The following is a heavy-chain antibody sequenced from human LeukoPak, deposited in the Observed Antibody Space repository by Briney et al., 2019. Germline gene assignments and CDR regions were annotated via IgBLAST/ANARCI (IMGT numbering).Heavy chain of an antibody. Sequence: GGSLRLSCAASGFMFRSYSMNWVRQAPGKGLEWVAVIWSDGSNKYYADSVKGRFTISRDNSKNTLYLQMNSLRAEDTAVYYCARYSSGFLDSWGQGTLVTVSS. J-gene: IGHJ4*02. V-gene: IGHV3-33*08. D-gene: IGHD6-19*01. CDR2: IWSDGSNK. CDR3: ARYSSGFLDS. CDR1: GFMFRSYS.